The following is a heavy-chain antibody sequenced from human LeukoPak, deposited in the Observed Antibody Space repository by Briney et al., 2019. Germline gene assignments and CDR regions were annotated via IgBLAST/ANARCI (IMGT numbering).Heavy chain of an antibody. CDR1: GGSFSGYY. D-gene: IGHD3-10*01. CDR2: INHSGST. CDR3: ARVMNGSGSN. J-gene: IGHJ4*02. Sequence: SEPLSLPCAVYGGSFSGYYWSWIRPPPGKGLEWIGEINHSGSTNYNPSLKSRVTISVDTSKNQFSLKLSSVTAADTAVYYCARVMNGSGSNWGQGTLVTVSS. V-gene: IGHV4-34*01.